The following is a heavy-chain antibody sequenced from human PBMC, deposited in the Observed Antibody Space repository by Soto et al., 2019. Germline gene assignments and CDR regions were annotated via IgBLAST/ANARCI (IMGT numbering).Heavy chain of an antibody. CDR3: ARATSSSSWYNPDV. J-gene: IGHJ4*02. CDR1: GFTFSDYY. D-gene: IGHD6-13*01. CDR2: ISSSSSYT. Sequence: QVQLVESGGGLVKPGGSLRLSCAASGFTFSDYYMSWIRQAPGKGLEWVSYISSSSSYTNYADSVKGRFTISRDNVKNSLYLQMNSLRADDTAVYYCARATSSSSWYNPDVWGQGTLVTVSS. V-gene: IGHV3-11*06.